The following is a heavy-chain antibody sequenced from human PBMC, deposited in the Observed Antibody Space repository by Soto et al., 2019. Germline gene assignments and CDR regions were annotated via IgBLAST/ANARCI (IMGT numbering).Heavy chain of an antibody. CDR1: GYTFTSYY. Sequence: APVKLSCKASGYTFTSYYMHCVRQAPGQGLEWMGIINPSGGSTSYAQKFQGRVTMTRDTSTSTVYMELSSLRSEDTAVYYCARDRHSNSYYFDYWGQGTLVTVAS. CDR3: ARDRHSNSYYFDY. V-gene: IGHV1-46*03. D-gene: IGHD4-4*01. CDR2: INPSGGST. J-gene: IGHJ4*02.